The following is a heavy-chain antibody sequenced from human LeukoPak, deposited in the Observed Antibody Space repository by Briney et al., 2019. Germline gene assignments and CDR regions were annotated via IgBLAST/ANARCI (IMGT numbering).Heavy chain of an antibody. V-gene: IGHV3-7*04. Sequence: GGSLRLSCAASGFTFNYYWMSWVRQAPGKGLEWVANIKQDGSEKFVDSVKGRFTISRDNAKNSLDLQMNSLRAEDTAVYYCGRGGGYSGSFYDAFDIWGQGTMVTVSS. D-gene: IGHD1-26*01. CDR2: IKQDGSEK. CDR1: GFTFNYYW. J-gene: IGHJ3*02. CDR3: GRGGGYSGSFYDAFDI.